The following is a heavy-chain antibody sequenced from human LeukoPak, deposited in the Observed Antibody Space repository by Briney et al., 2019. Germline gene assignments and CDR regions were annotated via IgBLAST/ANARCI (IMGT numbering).Heavy chain of an antibody. D-gene: IGHD4-11*01. J-gene: IGHJ4*02. CDR3: ARLTTLQAGY. V-gene: IGHV3-48*02. CDR2: ISSSSSTI. Sequence: GGSLRLSCAASGFTFTSSNMNRVRQAPGKGLEWVSYISSSSSTIYYADSVKGRFTISRDNAKNSLYLQMSSLRDEDTAVYYCARLTTLQAGYWGQGTLVTVSS. CDR1: GFTFTSSN.